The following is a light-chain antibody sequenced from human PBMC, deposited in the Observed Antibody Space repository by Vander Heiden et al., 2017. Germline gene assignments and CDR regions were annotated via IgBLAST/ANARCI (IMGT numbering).Light chain of an antibody. Sequence: ELVCTQSPATLSLSPGERATLSCRASQSVSSYLAWYQQKPGLAPRLLIYDASIRATVIQAMFSGSGYATDFTLTISSLVPEDFAVYYCPQRINGHPRLTFGGGTKVEIK. CDR1: QSVSSY. V-gene: IGKV3-11*01. J-gene: IGKJ4*01. CDR3: PQRINGHPRLT. CDR2: DAS.